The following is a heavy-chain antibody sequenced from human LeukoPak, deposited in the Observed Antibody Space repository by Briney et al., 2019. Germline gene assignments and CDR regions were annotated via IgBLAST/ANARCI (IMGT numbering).Heavy chain of an antibody. CDR2: VRYDGSNN. Sequence: GGSLRLSCSASGFTFSRYGMHWVRQAPGKGLQWVAFVRYDGSNNYYADSVKGRFAMSRDNSKNTLYLQMNSLRAEDTAVYYCAKSRGEQLYFRDSDYWGQGTLVTVAS. V-gene: IGHV3-30*02. CDR1: GFTFSRYG. CDR3: AKSRGEQLYFRDSDY. D-gene: IGHD1/OR15-1a*01. J-gene: IGHJ4*02.